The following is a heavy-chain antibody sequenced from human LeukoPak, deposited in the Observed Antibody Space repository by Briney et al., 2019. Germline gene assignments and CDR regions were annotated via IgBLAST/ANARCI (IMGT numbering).Heavy chain of an antibody. D-gene: IGHD1-26*01. CDR1: GFTFSDYG. CDR3: AKGYYFSGSSTIDY. Sequence: GGSLRLSCVGSGFTFSDYGMSWVRQAPGRGLEWVANIKQDGSEKDYVDALKGRFTISRDNAKNSLYLQMNSLRAEDTAVYYCAKGYYFSGSSTIDYWGQGTLVTVSS. J-gene: IGHJ4*02. V-gene: IGHV3-7*03. CDR2: IKQDGSEK.